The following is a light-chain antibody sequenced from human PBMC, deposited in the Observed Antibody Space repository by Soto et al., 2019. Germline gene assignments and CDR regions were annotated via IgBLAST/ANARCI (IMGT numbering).Light chain of an antibody. CDR1: SSSIESNY. CDR2: RNN. J-gene: IGLJ2*01. CDR3: TLWDHSRRGRL. V-gene: IGLV1-47*01. Sequence: QSALTQPPSASGTPGQRVTISCSGTSSSIESNYVYWYQQLPGTAPRLLIYRNNQRPSGVPDRFSGSKSGTSASLSISAPGSEVEADYSCTLWDHSRRGRLFGGGPKVTVL.